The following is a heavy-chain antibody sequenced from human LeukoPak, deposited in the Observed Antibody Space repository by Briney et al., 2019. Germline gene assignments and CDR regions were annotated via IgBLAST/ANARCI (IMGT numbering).Heavy chain of an antibody. V-gene: IGHV4-39*07. CDR1: GASISSSNYY. CDR3: ARVGSSGYYYFDY. Sequence: SETLSLTCAVSGASISSSNYYWGWVRQSPGKGLEWIGNIYSSGNTYYSASLKSRVTMYIDTSKNQFSLKLSSVTAADTAVYYCARVGSSGYYYFDYWGQGTLVTVSS. D-gene: IGHD3-22*01. J-gene: IGHJ4*02. CDR2: IYSSGNT.